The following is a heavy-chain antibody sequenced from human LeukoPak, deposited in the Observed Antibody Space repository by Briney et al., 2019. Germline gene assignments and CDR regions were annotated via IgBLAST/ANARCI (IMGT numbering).Heavy chain of an antibody. V-gene: IGHV3-11*01. CDR2: ISSSGSTI. CDR3: ARHRSVRVGTTPSGYYYYVDV. Sequence: GGSLRLSCAASGFTFSDYYMSWIRQAPGKGLEWVSYISSSGSTIYYADSVKGRFTISRDNAKNSLYLQMNSLRAEDRAVYYCARHRSVRVGTTPSGYYYYVDVWGKGTTVTVSS. CDR1: GFTFSDYY. J-gene: IGHJ6*03. D-gene: IGHD1-26*01.